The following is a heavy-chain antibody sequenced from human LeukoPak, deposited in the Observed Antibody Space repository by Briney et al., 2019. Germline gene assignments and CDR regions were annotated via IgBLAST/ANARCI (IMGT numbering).Heavy chain of an antibody. D-gene: IGHD6-6*01. CDR3: ARKASYSSSAYNPHYFDY. CDR2: ISSDGTKT. J-gene: IGHJ4*02. Sequence: PGGSLRLSCAASGFSFSTYWMHWVRQAPGKGLVWVSYISSDGTKTAYADSVKGRFTISRDDAKNSLFLQMNSLRAEDTAFYYCARKASYSSSAYNPHYFDYWGQGALVTVSS. V-gene: IGHV3-74*01. CDR1: GFSFSTYW.